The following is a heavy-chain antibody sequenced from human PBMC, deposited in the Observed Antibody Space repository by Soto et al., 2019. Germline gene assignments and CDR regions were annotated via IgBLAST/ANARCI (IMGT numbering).Heavy chain of an antibody. CDR2: IYHTGNA. J-gene: IGHJ5*02. V-gene: IGHV4-39*01. CDR1: GGSISSSSYY. CDR3: ARDFFDSSDYTTNWFDP. D-gene: IGHD3-22*01. Sequence: AETLSLTCTVSGGSISSSSYYWGWIRQPPGKGLEWIGSIYHTGNAYYNPSLKSRVTISVDTSKNQFSLKLTSVTAADAALYYCARDFFDSSDYTTNWFDPWGQGTLVTVSS.